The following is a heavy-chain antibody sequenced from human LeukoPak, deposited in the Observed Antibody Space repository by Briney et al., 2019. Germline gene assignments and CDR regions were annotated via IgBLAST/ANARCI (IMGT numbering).Heavy chain of an antibody. CDR1: GFTFGSYS. CDR3: ARDGITIFGVVTLDY. Sequence: GGSLRLSCAASGFTFGSYSMNWVRQAPGKGLEWVSYISSSSSTIYYADSVKGRFTISRDNAKNSLYLQMNSLRAEDTAVYYCARDGITIFGVVTLDYWGQGTLVTVSS. V-gene: IGHV3-48*01. J-gene: IGHJ4*02. CDR2: ISSSSSTI. D-gene: IGHD3-3*01.